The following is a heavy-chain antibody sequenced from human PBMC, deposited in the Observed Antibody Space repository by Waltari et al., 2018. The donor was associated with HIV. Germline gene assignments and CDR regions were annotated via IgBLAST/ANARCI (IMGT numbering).Heavy chain of an antibody. CDR3: VLSRRGAVLGDH. CDR1: GYTFTDYD. V-gene: IGHV1-8*01. D-gene: IGHD3-16*01. J-gene: IGHJ4*02. CDR2: MNSDSGNT. Sequence: QVQLVQSGATMKKPGASVTVSCKTSGYTFTDYDVNWVRQATGQGLEWLGWMNSDSGNTGYAQKFKDRVNMTRETSTRILYMELTGLSHQDAAVYYCVLSRRGAVLGDHWGEGTRVTVSS.